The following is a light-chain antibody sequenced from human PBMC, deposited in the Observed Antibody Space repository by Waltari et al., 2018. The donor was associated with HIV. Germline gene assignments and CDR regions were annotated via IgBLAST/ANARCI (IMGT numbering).Light chain of an antibody. CDR3: QQYGNRPHN. Sequence: EIVMTQSPATLSVAPGERVTLSCRASQNVDINLAWYQHKAGQPPRLLIFGASTRATDIPARFSAGGSGTDFTLTIYSLQSEDSATYYCQQYGNRPHNFGGGTKLEI. CDR1: QNVDIN. V-gene: IGKV3-15*01. J-gene: IGKJ4*01. CDR2: GAS.